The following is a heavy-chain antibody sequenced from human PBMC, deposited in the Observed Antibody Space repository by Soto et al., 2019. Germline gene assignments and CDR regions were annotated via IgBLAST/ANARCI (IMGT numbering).Heavy chain of an antibody. J-gene: IGHJ5*02. Sequence: ASVKVSCKASGYTFTSYAMHWVRQAPGQRLEWMGWINAGNGNTKYSQKFQGRVTITRDTSASTAYMELSSLRSEDTAVYYCAREAGAVWFGEQYNWFDPWGQGTLVTVSS. CDR1: GYTFTSYA. V-gene: IGHV1-3*01. CDR3: AREAGAVWFGEQYNWFDP. CDR2: INAGNGNT. D-gene: IGHD3-10*01.